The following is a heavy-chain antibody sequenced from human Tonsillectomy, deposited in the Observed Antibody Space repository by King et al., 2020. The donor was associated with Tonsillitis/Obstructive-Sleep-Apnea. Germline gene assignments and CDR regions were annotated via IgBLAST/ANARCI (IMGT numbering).Heavy chain of an antibody. CDR2: ISSSNNTV. V-gene: IGHV3-48*02. D-gene: IGHD2-2*01. J-gene: IGHJ4*02. CDR3: ARLRYCSRASCYEGFDY. Sequence: VQLVESGGGLVQPGGSLRLSGAASGFTFSSYSMNWVRQAPGKGLEWVSYISSSNNTVYYADSVKGRFTISRDNAKNSLYLQMNSLKDEDTAVYYCARLRYCSRASCYEGFDYWGQGTLVTVSS. CDR1: GFTFSSYS.